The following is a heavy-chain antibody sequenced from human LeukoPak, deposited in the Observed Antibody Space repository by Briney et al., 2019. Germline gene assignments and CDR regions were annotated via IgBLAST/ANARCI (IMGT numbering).Heavy chain of an antibody. V-gene: IGHV1-2*02. J-gene: IGHJ4*02. Sequence: DSVKVSCKASGYTFTGYYMHWVRQAPGQGLEWMGWINPNSGGTNYAQKFQGRVTMTRDTSISTAYMELSRLRSDDTAVYYCARGISNRYSDRYFDYWGQGTLVTVSS. CDR3: ARGISNRYSDRYFDY. D-gene: IGHD6-13*01. CDR2: INPNSGGT. CDR1: GYTFTGYY.